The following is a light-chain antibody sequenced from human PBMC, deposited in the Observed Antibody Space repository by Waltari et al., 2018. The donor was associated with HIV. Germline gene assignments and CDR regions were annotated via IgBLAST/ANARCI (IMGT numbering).Light chain of an antibody. CDR3: QTWGTGIRV. CDR2: LHADGRH. J-gene: IGLJ3*02. Sequence: QVVLTQSPSASASLGASVKLTCTLTTRHNPYAIARHQQQPEKGPRYLMRLHADGRHTKGDEIPDRFSGSSSGAERYLTISSLQSEDEADYYCQTWGTGIRVFGGGTKLTVL. V-gene: IGLV4-69*01. CDR1: TRHNPYA.